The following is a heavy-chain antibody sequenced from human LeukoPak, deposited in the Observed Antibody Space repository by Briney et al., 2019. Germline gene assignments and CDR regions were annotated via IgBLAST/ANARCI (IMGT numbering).Heavy chain of an antibody. J-gene: IGHJ4*02. D-gene: IGHD5-12*01. CDR2: INANTGNP. V-gene: IGHV7-4-1*02. Sequence: ASVKVSCKASGYTFTSYAMNWVRQAPGQGLEWMGWINANTGNPTYAQGSTGRFVFSLDTSVSTAYLQISSLKAEDTAVYYCASARRYSGYDFAPNYWGQGTLVTVSS. CDR3: ASARRYSGYDFAPNY. CDR1: GYTFTSYA.